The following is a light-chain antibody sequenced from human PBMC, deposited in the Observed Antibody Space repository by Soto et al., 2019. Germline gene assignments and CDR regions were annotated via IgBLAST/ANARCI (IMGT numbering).Light chain of an antibody. Sequence: DIVMTQSPDSLAVSLGERATINCKSSQSVLYSSNNKNYLAWYQQRPGQPPKLLIYWASTRESGVPDRFSGSGSRKDFTLTITSLQAEDVAVYCCQQYESTPPTFGQGTKLEIK. J-gene: IGKJ2*01. CDR2: WAS. V-gene: IGKV4-1*01. CDR3: QQYESTPPT. CDR1: QSVLYSSNNKNY.